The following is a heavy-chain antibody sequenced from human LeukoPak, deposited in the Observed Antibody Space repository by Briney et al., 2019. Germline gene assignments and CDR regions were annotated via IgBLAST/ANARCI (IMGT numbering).Heavy chain of an antibody. CDR1: GFTFSSYC. CDR3: ARDRYNDFWSGYDALYYYYMDV. D-gene: IGHD3-3*01. Sequence: PGGSLRLSCAASGFTFSSYCMSWVRQAPGKGLEWVANIKRDGSENFYVDSVKGRFTVSRDNAKKSLYLEMNSLRVEDTAVYYCARDRYNDFWSGYDALYYYYMDVWGKGTTVTVFS. CDR2: IKRDGSEN. J-gene: IGHJ6*03. V-gene: IGHV3-7*01.